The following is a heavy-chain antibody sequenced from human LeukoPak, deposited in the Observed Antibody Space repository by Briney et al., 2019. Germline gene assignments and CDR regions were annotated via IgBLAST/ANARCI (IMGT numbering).Heavy chain of an antibody. Sequence: GGSLRLSCAASGFTFSTAWMHWVRQAPGKGLVWVSRIYSDGSDKTYADSVRGRFTISRDNAKNTVYLQMNSLRAEDSAVYYCESDSGHAFYFWGQGTMVTVSS. D-gene: IGHD3-10*01. CDR2: IYSDGSDK. CDR1: GFTFSTAW. CDR3: ESDSGHAFYF. J-gene: IGHJ3*01. V-gene: IGHV3-74*01.